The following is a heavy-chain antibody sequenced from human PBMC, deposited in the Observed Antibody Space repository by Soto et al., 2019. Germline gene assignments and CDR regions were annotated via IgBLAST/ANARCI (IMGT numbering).Heavy chain of an antibody. CDR3: ARDSDSSGYYSHFDH. D-gene: IGHD3-22*01. Sequence: LRLSCAASGFTFASYSMHWVRQAPGKGLEWVSSISSGSSYIYFADSVKGRFTISRYNAKNSLYLQMNSLRAEDTAVYYCARDSDSSGYYSHFDHWGQGTLVTVSS. CDR1: GFTFASYS. V-gene: IGHV3-21*01. J-gene: IGHJ4*02. CDR2: ISSGSSYI.